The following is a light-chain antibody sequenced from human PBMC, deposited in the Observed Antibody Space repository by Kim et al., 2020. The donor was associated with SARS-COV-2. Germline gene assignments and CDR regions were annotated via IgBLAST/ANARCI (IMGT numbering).Light chain of an antibody. J-gene: IGLJ2*01. CDR1: SSNIGSKA. CDR3: AAWDDSLHGPV. V-gene: IGLV1-44*01. Sequence: GQRGTSSCSGGSSNIGSKAVNWYQQVPGTAPKLLIHTNDQRPSGVPDRFSGSKSGTSGSLVISGLQSEDEADYYCAAWDDSLHGPVFGGGTQLTVL. CDR2: TND.